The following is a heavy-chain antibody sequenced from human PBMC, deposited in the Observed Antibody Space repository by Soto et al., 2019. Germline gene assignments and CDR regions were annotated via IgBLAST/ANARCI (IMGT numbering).Heavy chain of an antibody. D-gene: IGHD2-15*01. J-gene: IGHJ3*02. CDR3: ARGYCSGGSCYYDAFDI. CDR1: GGPTSSGLYY. V-gene: IGHV4-30-4*01. CDR2: IYYRGST. Sequence: SEPLSLTCTVSGGPTSSGLYYWSWIRQPPGKGLEWIGYIYYRGSTYYNPSLKSRVTISVDTSKNQFSLKLSSVTAADTAVYYCARGYCSGGSCYYDAFDIWGQGTMVT.